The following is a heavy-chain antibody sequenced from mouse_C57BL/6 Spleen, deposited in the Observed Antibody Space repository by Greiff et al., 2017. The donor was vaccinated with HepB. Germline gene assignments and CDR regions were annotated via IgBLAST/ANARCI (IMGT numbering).Heavy chain of an antibody. V-gene: IGHV1-26*01. Sequence: VQLQQSGPELVKPGASVKISCKASGYTFTDYYMNWVKQSHGKSLEWIGDINPNNGGTSYNQKFKGKATLTVYKSSSTAYMELRSLTSEDSAVYYCALLLRYWGQGTTLTVSS. D-gene: IGHD1-1*01. CDR2: INPNNGGT. J-gene: IGHJ2*01. CDR1: GYTFTDYY. CDR3: ALLLRY.